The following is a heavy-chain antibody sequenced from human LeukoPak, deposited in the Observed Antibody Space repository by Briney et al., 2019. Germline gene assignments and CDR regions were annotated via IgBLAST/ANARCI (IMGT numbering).Heavy chain of an antibody. CDR3: ARGSLPGTGLPFDY. Sequence: SGTLSLTCTVSGDSINSLDLWSWVRQPPGKGLEWIGEMYLSGTTHSNPSVKGRVTISIDKSKNQFFLNLSSVTAADTALYYCARGSLPGTGLPFDYWGQGTQVTVSS. CDR1: GDSINSLDL. CDR2: MYLSGTT. D-gene: IGHD3-9*01. J-gene: IGHJ4*02. V-gene: IGHV4-4*02.